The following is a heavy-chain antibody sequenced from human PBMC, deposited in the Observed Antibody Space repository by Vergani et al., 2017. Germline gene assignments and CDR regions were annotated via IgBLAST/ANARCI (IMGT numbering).Heavy chain of an antibody. D-gene: IGHD1-1*01. CDR2: IWYDGSNK. CDR3: ARWGNEKRVDS. CDR1: GFTFSSHG. J-gene: IGHJ5*01. Sequence: QVQLVESEGGVVQPGRSLTLSCVASGFTFSSHGMHWVRQAPGKGLAWVAVIWYDGSNKYYGDSVKGRFTISRDNSKNTLYLQMNSLRVEDTAVYYCARWGNEKRVDSWGQGTLVTVSS. V-gene: IGHV3-33*01.